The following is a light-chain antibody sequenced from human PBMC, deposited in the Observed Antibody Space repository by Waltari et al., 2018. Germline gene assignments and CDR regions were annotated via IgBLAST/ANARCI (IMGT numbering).Light chain of an antibody. V-gene: IGLV4-69*01. CDR3: QTWGTGILV. J-gene: IGLJ1*01. Sequence: QLVLTQPPSAPASLGASVKLTCTLSSGHSSNAIAWHQQQPEKGPRYLMKVNSDGSHNKGDGTPDRFSGSSSGAERYLTISRLRSEDEADYYCQTWGTGILVFGTGTKVTVL. CDR1: SGHSSNA. CDR2: VNSDGSH.